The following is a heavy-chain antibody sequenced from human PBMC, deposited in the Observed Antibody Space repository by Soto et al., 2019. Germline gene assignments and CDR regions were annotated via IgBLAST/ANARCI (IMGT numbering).Heavy chain of an antibody. Sequence: LSLTCTVSGGSISSYYWSWIRQPPGKGLEWIGYIYYSGSTNYNPSLKSRVTVSVDTSENQFSLKLSSVTAADTAVYYCARATAAAHDAFDIWGQGTMVTVSS. CDR2: IYYSGST. D-gene: IGHD6-13*01. CDR3: ARATAAAHDAFDI. CDR1: GGSISSYY. J-gene: IGHJ3*02. V-gene: IGHV4-59*01.